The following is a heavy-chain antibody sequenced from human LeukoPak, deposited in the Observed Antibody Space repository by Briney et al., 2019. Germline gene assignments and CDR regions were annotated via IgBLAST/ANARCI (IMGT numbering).Heavy chain of an antibody. J-gene: IGHJ4*02. Sequence: GGSLRLSWEPSGFTFSRQAMGWACRAPGRGLEWVSAISTSGGSTYYADSVKGRFTISRHNSKNTLYLQMNSLRAEDTAVYYCAKEPYSGSQLLDYWGQGTLVTVSS. CDR3: AKEPYSGSQLLDY. CDR2: ISTSGGST. CDR1: GFTFSRQA. D-gene: IGHD1-26*01. V-gene: IGHV3-23*01.